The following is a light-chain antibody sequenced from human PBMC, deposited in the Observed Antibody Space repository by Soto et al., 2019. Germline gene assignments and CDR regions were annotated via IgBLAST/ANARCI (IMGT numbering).Light chain of an antibody. V-gene: IGKV3-11*01. J-gene: IGKJ2*01. CDR1: QSVGNY. Sequence: EVVLTQSPATLSLSPGERATLSCRASQSVGNYLAWFQQKPGQAPRLLIYEASNRATGIPARFSGSGSGTDFTLTISSLEPEDFAVYYCQQRSNWPFMYTFGQGTKLEIK. CDR2: EAS. CDR3: QQRSNWPFMYT.